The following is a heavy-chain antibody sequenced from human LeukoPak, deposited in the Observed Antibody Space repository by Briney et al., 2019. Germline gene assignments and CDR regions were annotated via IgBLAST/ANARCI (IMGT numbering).Heavy chain of an antibody. CDR2: ISGSGGST. Sequence: GGSLRLSCAASGFTFSSYAMSWVRQAPGKGLEWVSAISGSGGSTYYADSVKGRFTISRDNPKNALYLQMNSLRAEDTAVYYCAKSLGYCSGGSCLPLGYFDYWGQGTLVTVSS. J-gene: IGHJ4*02. CDR1: GFTFSSYA. V-gene: IGHV3-23*01. CDR3: AKSLGYCSGGSCLPLGYFDY. D-gene: IGHD2-15*01.